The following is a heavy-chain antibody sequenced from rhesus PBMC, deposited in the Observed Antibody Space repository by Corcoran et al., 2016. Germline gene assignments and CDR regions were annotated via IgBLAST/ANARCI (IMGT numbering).Heavy chain of an antibody. V-gene: IGHV1-111*02. CDR1: GYNFTDHY. J-gene: IGHJ5-1*01. CDR2: VDPADGEA. CDR3: ANNRFDV. Sequence: EVQLVQSGAEVKKPGASGKISCKASGYNFTDHYLPWVRQAPGKGLEWMDGVDPADGEADYAQKFQARVTITADMSTDTAYMELSTLRSEDTAVYYCANNRFDVWGPGVLVTVSS.